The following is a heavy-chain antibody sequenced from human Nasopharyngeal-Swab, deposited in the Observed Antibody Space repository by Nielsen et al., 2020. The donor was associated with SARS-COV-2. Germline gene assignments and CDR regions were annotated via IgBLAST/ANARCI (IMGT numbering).Heavy chain of an antibody. CDR3: ARDHDYGDYYFDY. CDR2: ISSSSSYI. Sequence: WIRQPPGKGLERVSSISSSSSYIYYADSVKGRFTISRDNAKNSLYLQMNSLRAEDTAVYYCARDHDYGDYYFDYWDQGTLVTVSS. J-gene: IGHJ4*02. V-gene: IGHV3-21*01. D-gene: IGHD4-17*01.